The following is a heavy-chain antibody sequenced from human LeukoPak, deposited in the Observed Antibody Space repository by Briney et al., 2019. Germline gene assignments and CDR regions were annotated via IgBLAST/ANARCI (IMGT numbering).Heavy chain of an antibody. CDR3: ARDRRITGYYYDSSGYRPNWFDP. V-gene: IGHV1-2*06. CDR1: GYTFTGYY. CDR2: IKPKSGGT. D-gene: IGHD3-22*01. Sequence: ASVKVSCKPSGYTFTGYYMHWVRQAARHGLKCMGRIKPKSGGTNNEQKFTRRITMTSDTSISTAYMELSRLRSDDTAVYYCARDRRITGYYYDSSGYRPNWFDPWGQGTLVTVSS. J-gene: IGHJ5*02.